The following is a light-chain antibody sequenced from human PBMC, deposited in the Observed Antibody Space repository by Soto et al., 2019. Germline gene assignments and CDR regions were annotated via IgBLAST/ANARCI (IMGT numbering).Light chain of an antibody. CDR3: QQLNSYLALT. CDR2: AAS. Sequence: DIQLTQSPSFLSASVGDKVPITCRAIQGISSDLAWYQQKPGKAPKLLLYAASTLQSGVPSRFSGSGSGTEFTLTISSLQPEDFATYYCQQLNSYLALTFGGGTKVEIK. V-gene: IGKV1-9*01. CDR1: QGISSD. J-gene: IGKJ4*01.